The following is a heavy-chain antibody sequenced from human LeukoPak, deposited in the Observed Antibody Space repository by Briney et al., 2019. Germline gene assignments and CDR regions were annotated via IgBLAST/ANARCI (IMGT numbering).Heavy chain of an antibody. J-gene: IGHJ3*02. V-gene: IGHV4-59*01. CDR3: ARLYYYGSGSYAFDI. Sequence: PSETLSLTCTVSGGSISSFYYTWIRQPPGKGLEWIGYIYYSGSTNYNPSLKSRVTISVDTSKNQFSLKLSSVTAADTAVYYCARLYYYGSGSYAFDIWGQGTMVTVSS. D-gene: IGHD3-10*01. CDR2: IYYSGST. CDR1: GGSISSFY.